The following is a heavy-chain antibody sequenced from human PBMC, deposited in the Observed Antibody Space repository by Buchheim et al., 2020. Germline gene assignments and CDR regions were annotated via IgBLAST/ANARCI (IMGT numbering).Heavy chain of an antibody. V-gene: IGHV4-34*01. D-gene: IGHD3-16*02. Sequence: QVQLQQWGAGLLKPSETLSLTCAVYGGSFSGYSWSWIRQPPGKGLEWIGYIYHSGSTQYNPSLKSRITISVDRSKNQFSLKVNSVTAADTAVYYCARAPWHYNWGTYRYYFDSWGQGTL. CDR1: GGSFSGYS. CDR3: ARAPWHYNWGTYRYYFDS. CDR2: IYHSGST. J-gene: IGHJ4*02.